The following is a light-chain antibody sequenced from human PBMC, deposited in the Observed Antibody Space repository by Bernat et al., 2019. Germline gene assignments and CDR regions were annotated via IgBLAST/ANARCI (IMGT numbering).Light chain of an antibody. Sequence: QSALTQPRSVSGSPGQSVTISCTGSSNDVGNYNLVSWYQQHPGKAPKLIIYDVDKRPPGVPDRFSGSKSGNAASLTIAGLQAHDEADYYCCSYAGTYNWVFGGGTKVTVL. CDR1: SNDVGNYNL. CDR3: CSYAGTYNWV. CDR2: DVD. V-gene: IGLV2-11*01. J-gene: IGLJ3*02.